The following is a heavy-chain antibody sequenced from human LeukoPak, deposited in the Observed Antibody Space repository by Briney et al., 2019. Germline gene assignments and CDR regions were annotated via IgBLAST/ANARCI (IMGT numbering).Heavy chain of an antibody. CDR3: ARDVDTVTTGRDY. CDR2: ISSSGNTM. J-gene: IGHJ4*02. D-gene: IGHD5-12*01. Sequence: PGGSLRLSCAASGFTFSDWYMSWIRQAPGKGLEWVSYISSSGNTMYYADSVKGRFTISRDNAKNSLYLQMNSLRAEDTAVYYCARDVDTVTTGRDYWGQGTLVTVSS. V-gene: IGHV3-11*04. CDR1: GFTFSDWY.